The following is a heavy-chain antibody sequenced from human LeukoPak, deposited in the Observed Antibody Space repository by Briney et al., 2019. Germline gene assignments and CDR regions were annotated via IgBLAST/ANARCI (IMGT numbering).Heavy chain of an antibody. CDR2: ISGDGGST. CDR3: AKDWAVATILAYYYGMDV. Sequence: GGSLRLSCAASGFTFDDYAMHWVRQAPGKGLEWVSLISGDGGSTYYADSVKGRFTISRDNSKNSLYLQMNSLRTEDTALYYCAKDWAVATILAYYYGMDVWGRGTTVTVSS. J-gene: IGHJ6*02. V-gene: IGHV3-43*02. CDR1: GFTFDDYA. D-gene: IGHD5-12*01.